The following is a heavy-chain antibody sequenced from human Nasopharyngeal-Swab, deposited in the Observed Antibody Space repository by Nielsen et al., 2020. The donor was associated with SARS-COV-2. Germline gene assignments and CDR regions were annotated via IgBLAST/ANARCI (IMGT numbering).Heavy chain of an antibody. D-gene: IGHD1-1*01. CDR3: VKNSGRDGGY. J-gene: IGHJ4*02. V-gene: IGHV3-11*03. CDR2: ISGGSSDS. Sequence: GESLKISCVASGFAFSDSYMSWIRQAPEKGLEWLSYISGGSSDSNYADSVKGRFTISRDNTKNALYPQMNSLRAEDTAVYYCVKNSGRDGGYWGQGTLVTVSS. CDR1: GFAFSDSY.